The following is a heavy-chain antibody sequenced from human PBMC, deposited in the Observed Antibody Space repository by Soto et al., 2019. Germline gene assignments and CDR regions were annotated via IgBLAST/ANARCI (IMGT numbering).Heavy chain of an antibody. Sequence: GASVKVSCKASGYTFTSYGISWVRQAPGQGLEWMGWISAYNGNTNYAQKLQGRVTMTTDTSTSTAYMELRSLRSDDTAVYYCARGGARGNYDFRPENWFDPWGQGTLVTVSS. V-gene: IGHV1-18*01. CDR2: ISAYNGNT. CDR1: GYTFTSYG. D-gene: IGHD3-3*01. J-gene: IGHJ5*02. CDR3: ARGGARGNYDFRPENWFDP.